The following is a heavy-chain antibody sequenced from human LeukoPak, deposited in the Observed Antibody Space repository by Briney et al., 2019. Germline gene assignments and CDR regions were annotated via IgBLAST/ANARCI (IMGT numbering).Heavy chain of an antibody. V-gene: IGHV4-39*01. J-gene: IGHJ4*02. CDR2: IYYSGSN. D-gene: IGHD6-13*01. CDR1: GDSISSPTYY. Sequence: PSETLSLTCTVSGDSISSPTYYWGWIRQPPGKGLEWIGTIYYSGSNYNNLSLKSRVTISVDASKNQFSLRLSSVTAADTAVYYCAGLKTAAGTKYFDYWGQGTLVTVSS. CDR3: AGLKTAAGTKYFDY.